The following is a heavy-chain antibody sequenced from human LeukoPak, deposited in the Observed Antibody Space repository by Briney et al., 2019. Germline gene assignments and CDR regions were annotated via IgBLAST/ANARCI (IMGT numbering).Heavy chain of an antibody. CDR3: AKDHIAAVGEFHYFDY. D-gene: IGHD6-13*01. CDR1: GFTFSSYG. Sequence: PGGSLRLSCAASGFTFSSYGMHWVRQAPGKGLEWVAVISYDGSNKYYADSVKGRFTISRDNSKNTLYLQMNSLRAEDTAVYYCAKDHIAAVGEFHYFDYWGQGTLVTVSS. CDR2: ISYDGSNK. J-gene: IGHJ4*02. V-gene: IGHV3-30*18.